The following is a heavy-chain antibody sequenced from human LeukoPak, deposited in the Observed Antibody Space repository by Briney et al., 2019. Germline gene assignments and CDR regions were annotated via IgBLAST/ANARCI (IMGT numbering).Heavy chain of an antibody. D-gene: IGHD1-1*01. J-gene: IGHJ4*02. V-gene: IGHV1-18*01. CDR1: GYTFSTYG. CDR3: ARDLSSGGWTLEFDY. CDR2: ISAHSGNT. Sequence: ASVTVSCKTSGYTFSTYGITWVRQAPGQGFQWMGWISAHSGNTKYAENFQGRISLTTDTSATTAYMELRILTSDDTAVYYCARDLSSGGWTLEFDYWGQGSLVTVAS.